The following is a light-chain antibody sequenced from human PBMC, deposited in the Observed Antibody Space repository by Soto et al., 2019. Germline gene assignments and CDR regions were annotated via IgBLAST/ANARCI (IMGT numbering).Light chain of an antibody. Sequence: EIVLTQSPGTLSLSPGERATLSCRASQSVGSSYLASCQQKPGQPPRLLIYGASSRATGIPDRFSGSGSGTDFSLTISRLEPEDFAVYYCQQYGSSPPITFGQGTRLEIK. CDR1: QSVGSSY. CDR3: QQYGSSPPIT. J-gene: IGKJ5*01. CDR2: GAS. V-gene: IGKV3-20*01.